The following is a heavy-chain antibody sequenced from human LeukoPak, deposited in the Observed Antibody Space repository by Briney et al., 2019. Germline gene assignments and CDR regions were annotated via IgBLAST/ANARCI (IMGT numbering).Heavy chain of an antibody. V-gene: IGHV3-7*03. CDR1: GITFSSFW. Sequence: GGSLRLSCAPSGITFSSFWMNWVRQAPGKGLEWVANIKQDASEKYYLDSVKGRFTISRDNAKNSLYLQMNSLRAEDTAVYYCARKAYGLDVWGKGTTVTVSS. J-gene: IGHJ6*04. CDR2: IKQDASEK. CDR3: ARKAYGLDV.